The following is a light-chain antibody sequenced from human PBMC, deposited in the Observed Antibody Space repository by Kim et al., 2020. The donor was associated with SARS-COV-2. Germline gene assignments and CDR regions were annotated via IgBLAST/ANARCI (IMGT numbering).Light chain of an antibody. CDR2: GAS. V-gene: IGKV3-20*01. J-gene: IGKJ1*01. CDR3: QRYGSS. CDR1: QSVSSY. Sequence: DIVLTQSPGTLSLSPGERATLSCRASQSVSSYLAWYQQKPGQAPRLLIYGASSRATGIPDRFSGSGSGTDFTLTINSLEPEDFAGYYCQRYGSSFGQGTKVDIK.